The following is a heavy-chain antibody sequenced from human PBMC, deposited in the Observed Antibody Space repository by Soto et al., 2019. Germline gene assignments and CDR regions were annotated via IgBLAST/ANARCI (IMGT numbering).Heavy chain of an antibody. CDR2: IYYSGST. Sequence: SETLSVPYTVSGGSVGSGSYYWSLVRQPPGKGLEWIGYIYYSGSTNYNPSLKSRVTISVDTSKNQFSLKLSSVTAADTAVYYCARARGYSYAKDWGQGTLVTVSS. D-gene: IGHD5-18*01. J-gene: IGHJ4*02. CDR1: GGSVGSGSYY. V-gene: IGHV4-61*01. CDR3: ARARGYSYAKD.